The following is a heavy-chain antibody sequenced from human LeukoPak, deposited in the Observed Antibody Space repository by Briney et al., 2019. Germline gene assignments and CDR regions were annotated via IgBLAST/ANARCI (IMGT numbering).Heavy chain of an antibody. Sequence: PGGPLRLSCAASGFTFSSYRMSWVRQAPGKGLAWVANIKQDGSEKYYVDSVKGRFTISRDNAKNSLYLQMNSLRAEDTAVYYCAREVIQLWESNWFDPWGQGTLVTVSS. CDR1: GFTFSSYR. V-gene: IGHV3-7*01. CDR2: IKQDGSEK. D-gene: IGHD5-18*01. J-gene: IGHJ5*02. CDR3: AREVIQLWESNWFDP.